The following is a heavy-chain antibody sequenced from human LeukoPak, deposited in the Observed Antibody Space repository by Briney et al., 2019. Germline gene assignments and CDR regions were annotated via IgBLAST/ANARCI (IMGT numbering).Heavy chain of an antibody. D-gene: IGHD2-15*01. CDR2: SKSKTDDGTT. CDR3: ATDGYCSAGSCYSYDN. CDR1: GFTFSNAW. V-gene: IGHV3-15*01. Sequence: NPGGSLRLSCAASGFTFSNAWVTWVRQAPGKGLEWVGRSKSKTDDGTTDYGAPVKGRFSISRDDSKSTLYLQMNSLKTEDTAVYYCATDGYCSAGSCYSYDNWGQGTLVTVSP. J-gene: IGHJ4*02.